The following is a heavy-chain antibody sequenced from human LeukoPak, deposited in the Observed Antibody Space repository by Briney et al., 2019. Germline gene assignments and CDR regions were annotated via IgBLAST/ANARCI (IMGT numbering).Heavy chain of an antibody. V-gene: IGHV3-74*01. J-gene: IGHJ4*02. CDR2: INSDGSST. Sequence: PGGSLRLSCATSGFTFSSNWMHWVRQTPGKGLVWVSRINSDGSSTSYADSVKGRFTISRDNAKDTPYLQMNSPRAEDTAVYYCARSPLTVTTRLHFDYWGQGTLVTVSS. D-gene: IGHD4-17*01. CDR3: ARSPLTVTTRLHFDY. CDR1: GFTFSSNW.